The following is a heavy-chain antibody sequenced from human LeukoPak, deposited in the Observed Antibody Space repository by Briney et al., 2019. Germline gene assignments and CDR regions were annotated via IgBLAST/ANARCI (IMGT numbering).Heavy chain of an antibody. J-gene: IGHJ6*04. CDR1: GYTFTSHY. CDR2: INPSGDTT. Sequence: ASVKVSCKASGYTFTSHYMHWVRQAPGQGLEWMGVINPSGDTTHYGQKFQGRVTITRDTSTSTLYMELNSLRAEDTAVYYCAKGLGERGYSYGHYYYYGMDVWGKGTTVTVSS. CDR3: AKGLGERGYSYGHYYYYGMDV. V-gene: IGHV1-46*01. D-gene: IGHD5-18*01.